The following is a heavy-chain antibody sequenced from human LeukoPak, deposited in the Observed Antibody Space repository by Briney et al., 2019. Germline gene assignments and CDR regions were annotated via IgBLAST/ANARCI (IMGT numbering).Heavy chain of an antibody. J-gene: IGHJ4*02. V-gene: IGHV1-8*01. CDR3: ARVARYVWGSYRYPTLGY. CDR2: MNPNSGNT. D-gene: IGHD3-16*02. CDR1: GYTFTSYD. Sequence: GASVKVSCKASGYTFTSYDINWVRQATGQGLEWMGWMNPNSGNTGYAQKFQGRVTMTRNTSISTAHMELSSLRSEDTAVYYCARVARYVWGSYRYPTLGYWGQGTLVTVSS.